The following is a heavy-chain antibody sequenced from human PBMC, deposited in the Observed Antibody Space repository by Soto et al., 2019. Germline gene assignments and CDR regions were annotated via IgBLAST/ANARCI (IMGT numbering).Heavy chain of an antibody. D-gene: IGHD3-22*01. Sequence: PSETRSLTCSVSGASVSTGYWSWMRHPPGKGLEWIGFMYFGGSFNYNPSLTSRVTISVDTSKNQFSLKVTSVTAADTAVYYCARSYYDTTGFAVDPWGQGTLVTVSS. CDR3: ARSYYDTTGFAVDP. CDR2: MYFGGSF. CDR1: GASVSTGY. V-gene: IGHV4-59*02. J-gene: IGHJ5*02.